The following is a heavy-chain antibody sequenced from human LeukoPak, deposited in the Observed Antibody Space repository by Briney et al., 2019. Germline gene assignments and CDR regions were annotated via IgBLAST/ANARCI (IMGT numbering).Heavy chain of an antibody. CDR3: AKFHFDLGLQH. CDR1: GFTVSSNY. Sequence: QPGGSLRLSCAASGFTVSSNYMSWVRQAPGKGLEWVSVIYSGGSTYYADSVKGRFTIYRDNSKNTLYLQMNSLRAEDTAVYCCAKFHFDLGLQHWGQGTLVTVSS. D-gene: IGHD3-9*01. V-gene: IGHV3-53*01. CDR2: IYSGGST. J-gene: IGHJ1*01.